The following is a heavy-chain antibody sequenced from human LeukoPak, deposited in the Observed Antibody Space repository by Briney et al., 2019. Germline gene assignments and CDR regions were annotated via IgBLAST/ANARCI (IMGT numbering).Heavy chain of an antibody. CDR3: ARDNCSGGSCYSGYYYYMDV. Sequence: SETLSLTCTVSGVSVSSNYWSWIRQAPGKGLEWIGYMYHTGSGNYNPSLKSRVTISVDRSKNQFSLKLSSVTAADTAVYYCARDNCSGGSCYSGYYYYMDVWGKGTTVTVSS. CDR1: GVSVSSNY. V-gene: IGHV4-59*02. CDR2: MYHTGSG. J-gene: IGHJ6*03. D-gene: IGHD2-15*01.